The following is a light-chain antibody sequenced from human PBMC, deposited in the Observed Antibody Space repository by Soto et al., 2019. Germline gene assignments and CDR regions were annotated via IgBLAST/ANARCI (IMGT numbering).Light chain of an antibody. J-gene: IGKJ4*01. Sequence: EIVLTQSPATLSLSPGERATLSCRASQSVSSYLAWYQQKPGQAPRLLIYDAFNRATGIPARFSGSGSGTDFTLTISSLEPDDFAVYYCQQRSNWPLTFGGGTKVEIK. V-gene: IGKV3-11*01. CDR1: QSVSSY. CDR3: QQRSNWPLT. CDR2: DAF.